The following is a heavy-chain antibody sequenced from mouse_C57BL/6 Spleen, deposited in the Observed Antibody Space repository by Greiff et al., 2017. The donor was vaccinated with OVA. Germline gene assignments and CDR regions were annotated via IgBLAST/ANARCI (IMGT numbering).Heavy chain of an antibody. CDR2: IDPANGNT. CDR1: GFNIKNTY. Sequence: VQLKESVAELVRPGASVKLSCTASGFNIKNTYMHWVKQRPEQGLEWIGRIDPANGNTTYAPKFQGKATITADTSSNTAYLQLSSLTSEDTAIYYCARGLIYGSPFDYWGQGTTLTVSS. V-gene: IGHV14-3*01. J-gene: IGHJ2*01. CDR3: ARGLIYGSPFDY. D-gene: IGHD1-1*01.